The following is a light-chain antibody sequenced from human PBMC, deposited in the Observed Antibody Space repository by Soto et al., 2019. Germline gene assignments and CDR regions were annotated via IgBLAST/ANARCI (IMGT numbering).Light chain of an antibody. CDR3: QQRNFWLT. J-gene: IGKJ4*01. Sequence: DIVLTQSPATLSLSPGESATLSCRASQSVTRFLAWYQQKPGQAPRLLIYDISNRAAGIPARFSGSGSGTDFTLTISSLEPDDFAVYYCQQRNFWLTFGGGTKVDIK. CDR2: DIS. CDR1: QSVTRF. V-gene: IGKV3-11*01.